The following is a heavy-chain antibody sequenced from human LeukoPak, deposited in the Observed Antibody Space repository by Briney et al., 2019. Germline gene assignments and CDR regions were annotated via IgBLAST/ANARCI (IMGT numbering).Heavy chain of an antibody. CDR1: GYTFTGYY. CDR2: IHPNSGDT. CDR3: ARLAAVPG. J-gene: IGHJ1*01. D-gene: IGHD6-19*01. V-gene: IGHV1-2*02. Sequence: ASVKVSCKASGYTFTGYYLHWVRQAPGQGFEWMGWIHPNSGDTNYAQKFQGRVTMTRDTSISTAYMELSSLRSDDTAVYYCARLAAVPGWGQGTLATVSS.